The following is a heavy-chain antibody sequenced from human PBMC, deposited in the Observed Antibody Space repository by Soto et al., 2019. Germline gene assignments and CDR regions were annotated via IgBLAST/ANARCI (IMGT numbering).Heavy chain of an antibody. D-gene: IGHD3-3*01. CDR1: GFTFSSYG. CDR2: ISYDGSNK. J-gene: IGHJ5*01. Sequence: GGSLRLSCAASGFTFSSYGMHWVRQAPGKGLEWVAVISYDGSNKYYADSVKGRFTISRDNSKNTLYLQMDSLRAEDTAVYYCAKDGSRLRSHHNQHSNLFDSWGQGSLVTVSS. CDR3: AKDGSRLRSHHNQHSNLFDS. V-gene: IGHV3-30*18.